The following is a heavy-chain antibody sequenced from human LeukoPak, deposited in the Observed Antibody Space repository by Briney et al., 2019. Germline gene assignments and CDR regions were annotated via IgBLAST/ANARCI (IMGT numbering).Heavy chain of an antibody. CDR3: ASGPLITAAGSS. CDR1: GFTYTSYW. J-gene: IGHJ4*02. D-gene: IGHD6-13*01. V-gene: IGHV3-7*01. CDR2: INEDGSEK. Sequence: PGGSLRLSCAASGFTYTSYWMSWVRQAPGKGLEWVANINEDGSEKYYVDSVRGRFTISRDNAKNSLDLQMNSLRAEDTAVYYCASGPLITAAGSSWGQGALVTVSS.